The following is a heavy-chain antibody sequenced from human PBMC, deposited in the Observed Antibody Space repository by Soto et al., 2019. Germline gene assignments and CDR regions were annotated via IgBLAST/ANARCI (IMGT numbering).Heavy chain of an antibody. D-gene: IGHD3-22*01. CDR1: EFTFTYAW. Sequence: GGSLRLSCAASEFTFTYAWMSWVRQAPGKGLEWVGRIKSKTDGGTTDYAAPVKGRFTISRDDSKNTLYLQMNSLKTEDTAVYYCTTTFKSSGLSDYWGQGTLVTVSS. J-gene: IGHJ4*02. CDR3: TTTFKSSGLSDY. V-gene: IGHV3-15*01. CDR2: IKSKTDGGTT.